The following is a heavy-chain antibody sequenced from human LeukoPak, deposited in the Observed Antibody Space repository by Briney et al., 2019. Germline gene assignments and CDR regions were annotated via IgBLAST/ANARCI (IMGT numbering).Heavy chain of an antibody. Sequence: GGSLRLSCAASGFTFSNYWMTWVRQAPGKGLEWVANIDQDGSDMYSVDSVKGRFSISRDNAKKALYLQMNSLRADDTAVYYRARAYYYGSGDYYSWAYFDFWGLGTLVTVSS. CDR2: IDQDGSDM. CDR3: ARAYYYGSGDYYSWAYFDF. J-gene: IGHJ4*02. D-gene: IGHD3-10*01. V-gene: IGHV3-7*04. CDR1: GFTFSNYW.